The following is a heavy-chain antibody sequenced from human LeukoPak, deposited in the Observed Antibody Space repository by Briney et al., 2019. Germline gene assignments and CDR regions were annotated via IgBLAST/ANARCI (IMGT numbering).Heavy chain of an antibody. Sequence: GTSLRLSCAASGFNFRSYGMHWVRQAPGKGLEWVALIWYDGSNRNYADSVKGRFPISRDNSKNTLYLQMNGLRADDTAVYYCASFDGHYFFDYWGQGVMVTVSS. CDR1: GFNFRSYG. CDR2: IWYDGSNR. D-gene: IGHD3-9*01. V-gene: IGHV3-33*01. CDR3: ASFDGHYFFDY. J-gene: IGHJ4*02.